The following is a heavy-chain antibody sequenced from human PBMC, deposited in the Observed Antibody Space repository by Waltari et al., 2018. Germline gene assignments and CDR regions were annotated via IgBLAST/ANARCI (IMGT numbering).Heavy chain of an antibody. J-gene: IGHJ4*02. Sequence: QVQLVESGGGVVQPGRALRLSCTASGFTFSSYPMHWVSQAPGKGLEWVAVISYDGSTEYYADSVKGRFTISRANSQKTLYLHMDSLRPEDTAVYYCASVHLRYRVGPGDFWGQGTLVTVSS. D-gene: IGHD2-15*01. V-gene: IGHV3-30*17. CDR2: ISYDGSTE. CDR3: ASVHLRYRVGPGDF. CDR1: GFTFSSYP.